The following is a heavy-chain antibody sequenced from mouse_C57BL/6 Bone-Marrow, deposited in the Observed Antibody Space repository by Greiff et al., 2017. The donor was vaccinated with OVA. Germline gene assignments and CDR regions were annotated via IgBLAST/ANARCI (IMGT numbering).Heavy chain of an antibody. CDR3: PYDGSSYYAMDY. Sequence: QVQLQQPGAELVKPGASVKLSCKASGYTFTSYWMHWVKQRPGQGLEWIGMIHPNSGSTNYNEKFKSKATLTVDKSSSTAYMQLSSLTSEDSAVYYCPYDGSSYYAMDYWGQGTSVTVSS. CDR2: IHPNSGST. CDR1: GYTFTSYW. J-gene: IGHJ4*01. D-gene: IGHD2-3*01. V-gene: IGHV1-64*01.